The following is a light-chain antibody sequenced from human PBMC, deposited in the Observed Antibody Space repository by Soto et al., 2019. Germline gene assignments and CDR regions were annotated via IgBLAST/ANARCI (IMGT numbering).Light chain of an antibody. J-gene: IGLJ2*01. V-gene: IGLV2-23*01. CDR2: EAS. Sequence: QSALTQPASVSGSPGHSISISCTGSSSDVGRYNLVSWYQHHPGKAPKLIIYEASKRPSGVSDRISGSKSGNTASLTISGRQAEYEADYYCSSDAGTSTFVLFGGGTKLTVL. CDR3: SSDAGTSTFVL. CDR1: SSDVGRYNL.